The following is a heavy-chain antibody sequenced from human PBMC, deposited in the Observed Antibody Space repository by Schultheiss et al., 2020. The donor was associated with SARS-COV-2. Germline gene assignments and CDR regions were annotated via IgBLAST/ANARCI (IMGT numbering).Heavy chain of an antibody. D-gene: IGHD5-12*01. V-gene: IGHV4-4*07. Sequence: SETLSLTCSVSGGSISNYYWNWIRQPAGKGLEWIGRIYTSGNTNYNPSLKSRITMSVDTSKNQFSLKLSSVTAADTAVYYCARGDYWGGMDVWGQGTTVTVSS. J-gene: IGHJ6*02. CDR3: ARGDYWGGMDV. CDR1: GGSISNYY. CDR2: IYTSGNT.